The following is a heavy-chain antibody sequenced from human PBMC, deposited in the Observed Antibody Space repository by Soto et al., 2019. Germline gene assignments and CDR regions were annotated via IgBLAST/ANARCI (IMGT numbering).Heavy chain of an antibody. D-gene: IGHD6-19*01. CDR1: GGSISSYC. V-gene: IGHV4-59*01. CDR3: ARAGAVADPIYFDY. CDR2: IYYSGST. J-gene: IGHJ4*02. Sequence: SETLSLTCTVSGGSISSYCWSWIRQPPGKGLEWIGYIYYSGSTNYNPSLKSRVTISVDTSKNQFSLKLSSVTAADTAVYYCARAGAVADPIYFDYWGQGTLVTVSS.